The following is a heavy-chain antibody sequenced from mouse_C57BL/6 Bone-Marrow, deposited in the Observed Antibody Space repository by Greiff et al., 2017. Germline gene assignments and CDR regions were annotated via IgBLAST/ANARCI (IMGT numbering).Heavy chain of an antibody. CDR1: GFSLTSYG. CDR3: AIPYYGSSPWYFDV. Sequence: VKVEESGPGLVQPSQSLSITCTVSGFSLTSYGVHWVRQSPGKGLEWLGVIWRGGSTDYNAAFMSRLSITKDNSKSQVFFKMNSLQADDTAIYYCAIPYYGSSPWYFDVWGTGTTVTVSS. J-gene: IGHJ1*03. V-gene: IGHV2-5*01. CDR2: IWRGGST. D-gene: IGHD1-1*01.